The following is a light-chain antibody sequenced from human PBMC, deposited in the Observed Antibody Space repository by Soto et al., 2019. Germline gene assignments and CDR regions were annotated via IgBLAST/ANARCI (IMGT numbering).Light chain of an antibody. CDR1: SSDVAKYDY. CDR3: CSHAGSYTFV. CDR2: DVT. J-gene: IGLJ1*01. V-gene: IGLV2-11*01. Sequence: QSVLTQPRSVSGSPGQSVTISCTGTSSDVAKYDYVSWYQQSPGKAPKLLIYDVTKRPSGVPDRFSGSKFGNTASLTISGLRADDDADYFCCSHAGSYTFVFGTGTKLTVL.